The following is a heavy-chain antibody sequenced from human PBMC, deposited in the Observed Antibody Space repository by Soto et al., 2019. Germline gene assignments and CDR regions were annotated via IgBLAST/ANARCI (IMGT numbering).Heavy chain of an antibody. V-gene: IGHV1-18*01. D-gene: IGHD2-2*01. J-gene: IGHJ6*02. Sequence: ASVKVSWKASGYTFTSYGISWVRQAPGQGLEWMGWISANSGSTNYAQKFQGRVTMTRDTSISTAYMELSSVTAADSAVYFCARARYQLLHPYYYGMDVWGQGTTVTVSS. CDR1: GYTFTSYG. CDR2: ISANSGST. CDR3: ARARYQLLHPYYYGMDV.